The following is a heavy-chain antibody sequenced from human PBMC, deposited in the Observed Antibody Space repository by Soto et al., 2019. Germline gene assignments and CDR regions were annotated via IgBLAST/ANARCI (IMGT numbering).Heavy chain of an antibody. Sequence: ASVKVSCKTSGYTFTAYGLAWLRQAPGQRPEWMGWVSTNNADTNYAQKLQGRVTMTTDTSTSTAYMEVRSLRSDDTAVYYCARDLDWRRYHELSYWGQGTLVTVSS. CDR1: GYTFTAYG. V-gene: IGHV1-18*01. D-gene: IGHD2-2*01. J-gene: IGHJ4*02. CDR2: VSTNNADT. CDR3: ARDLDWRRYHELSY.